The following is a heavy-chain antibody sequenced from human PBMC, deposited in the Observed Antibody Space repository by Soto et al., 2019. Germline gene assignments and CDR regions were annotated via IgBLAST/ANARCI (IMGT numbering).Heavy chain of an antibody. CDR3: ARRRFGSGEYFFDY. Sequence: QLQLQESGPGLVKPSETLSLTCTVYGGSISTSGYHWGWIRRPPGKGLEWIGTIDYSGSTNNNPPLTSRITISVDTSKNQLSLSLRSVTAADTAVYYCARRRFGSGEYFFDYWGQGILVTVSS. J-gene: IGHJ4*02. V-gene: IGHV4-39*01. CDR1: GGSISTSGYH. D-gene: IGHD6-19*01. CDR2: IDYSGST.